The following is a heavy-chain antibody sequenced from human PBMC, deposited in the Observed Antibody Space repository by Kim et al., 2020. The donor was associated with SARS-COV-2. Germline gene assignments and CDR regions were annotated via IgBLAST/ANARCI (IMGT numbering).Heavy chain of an antibody. D-gene: IGHD3-9*01. V-gene: IGHV4-59*09. CDR3: ARGGGYDILTGYGLDY. Sequence: LKTRVTISVDTSKKQFSLKLSSVTAADTAVYYCARGGGYDILTGYGLDYWGQGTLVTVSS. J-gene: IGHJ4*02.